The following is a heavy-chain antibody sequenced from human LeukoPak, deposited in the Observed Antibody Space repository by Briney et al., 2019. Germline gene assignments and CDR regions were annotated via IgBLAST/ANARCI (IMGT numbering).Heavy chain of an antibody. V-gene: IGHV4-34*01. CDR2: ISHSGST. D-gene: IGHD3-22*01. Sequence: SETLSLTCAVYGVSFSDYFWSWIRQPPGKRLEWIGEISHSGSTTYNPSLRSRVTISGDTSKKQFSLKLSSVTAADTAVYYCVTYYYGSSAPKRNYWGQGILVTVSS. J-gene: IGHJ4*02. CDR1: GVSFSDYF. CDR3: VTYYYGSSAPKRNY.